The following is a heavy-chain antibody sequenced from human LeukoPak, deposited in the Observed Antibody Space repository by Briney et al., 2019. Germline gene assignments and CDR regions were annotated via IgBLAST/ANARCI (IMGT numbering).Heavy chain of an antibody. Sequence: PSETLSLTCTVSGGSISSGGYYWSWIRQPPGKGLEWIGTTYYSGSTYYNPSLKDRVTISVDTSKNQFSLRLSSVNPADTAVYYCAKWLLFNRYYYGIDVWGRGTTVTVSS. J-gene: IGHJ6*02. V-gene: IGHV4-39*01. CDR3: AKWLLFNRYYYGIDV. CDR2: TYYSGST. D-gene: IGHD5-24*01. CDR1: GGSISSGGYY.